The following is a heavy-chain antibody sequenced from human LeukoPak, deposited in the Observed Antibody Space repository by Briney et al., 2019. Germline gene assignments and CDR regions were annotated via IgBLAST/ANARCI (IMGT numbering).Heavy chain of an antibody. Sequence: SVKVSCKASGGTFSSYAISWVRQAPGQGLEWMGGIIPIFGTANYAQKFQGRVTITADESTSTAYMELSSLRSEDTAVYHCASNSSGWFDPWGQGTLVTVSS. J-gene: IGHJ5*02. CDR2: IIPIFGTA. CDR3: ASNSSGWFDP. D-gene: IGHD6-19*01. V-gene: IGHV1-69*01. CDR1: GGTFSSYA.